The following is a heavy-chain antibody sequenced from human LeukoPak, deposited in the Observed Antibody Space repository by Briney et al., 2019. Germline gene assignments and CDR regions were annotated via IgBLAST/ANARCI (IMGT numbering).Heavy chain of an antibody. Sequence: PSETLSLTCAVSGYSISSGYYWGWIRQPPGKGLEWIGSIYHSGSTYYNPSLKSRVTISVDTSKNQFSLKLSSVTAADTAVNYCARQVRPDAFEIWGQGTMVTVSS. J-gene: IGHJ3*02. CDR3: ARQVRPDAFEI. CDR1: GYSISSGYY. D-gene: IGHD1-1*01. CDR2: IYHSGST. V-gene: IGHV4-38-2*01.